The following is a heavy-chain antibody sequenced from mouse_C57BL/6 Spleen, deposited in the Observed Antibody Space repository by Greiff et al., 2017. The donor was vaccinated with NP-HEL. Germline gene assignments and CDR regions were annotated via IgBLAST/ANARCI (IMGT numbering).Heavy chain of an antibody. CDR3: ARYRDYDYDAEYYYAMDY. Sequence: QVQLKESGAELMKPGASVKLSCKATGYTFTGYWIEWVKQRPGHGLEWIGEILPGSGSTNYNEKFKGKATFTADTSSNTAYMQLSSLTTEDSAIYYCARYRDYDYDAEYYYAMDYWGQGTSVTVSS. V-gene: IGHV1-9*01. J-gene: IGHJ4*01. CDR1: GYTFTGYW. CDR2: ILPGSGST. D-gene: IGHD2-4*01.